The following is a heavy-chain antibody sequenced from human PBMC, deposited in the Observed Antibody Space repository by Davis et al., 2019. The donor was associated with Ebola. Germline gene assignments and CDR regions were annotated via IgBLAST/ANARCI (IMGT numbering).Heavy chain of an antibody. V-gene: IGHV3-30-3*01. J-gene: IGHJ4*02. D-gene: IGHD2-2*01. Sequence: GESLKISCAASGFTFSSYAMHWVRQAPGKGLEWVAVISYDGSNKYYADSVKGRFTISRDNSKNTLYLQMNSLRAEDTAVYYCARDGGYCSSTSCQYYFDYWGQGTLVTVSS. CDR2: ISYDGSNK. CDR3: ARDGGYCSSTSCQYYFDY. CDR1: GFTFSSYA.